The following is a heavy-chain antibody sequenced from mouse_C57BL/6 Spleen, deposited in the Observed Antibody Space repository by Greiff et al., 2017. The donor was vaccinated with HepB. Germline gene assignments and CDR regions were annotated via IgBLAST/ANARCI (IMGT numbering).Heavy chain of an antibody. CDR1: GFNIKDYY. D-gene: IGHD1-1*01. J-gene: IGHJ2*01. V-gene: IGHV14-2*01. CDR3: ARQFGYYGSSPYYFDY. CDR2: IDPEDGET. Sequence: EVKVVESGAELVKPGASVKLSCTASGFNIKDYYMHWVKQRTEQGLEWIGRIDPEDGETKYAPKFQGKATMTADTSSNPAYLQLSSLTSEDTAVYYCARQFGYYGSSPYYFDYWGQGTTLTVSS.